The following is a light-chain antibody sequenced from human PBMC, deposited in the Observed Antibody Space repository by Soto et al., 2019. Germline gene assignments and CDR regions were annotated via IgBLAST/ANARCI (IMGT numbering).Light chain of an antibody. V-gene: IGLV2-14*01. Sequence: QSALTQPASVSGSPGQSITISCTGTSSDVGGYTYVSWYQQHPGKAPKLMIYEVSNRTSGVSNRFSGSKSGNTASLTISGLQAEDEADYYCSSYTISSVYVFGTGTKVTVL. CDR2: EVS. J-gene: IGLJ1*01. CDR1: SSDVGGYTY. CDR3: SSYTISSVYV.